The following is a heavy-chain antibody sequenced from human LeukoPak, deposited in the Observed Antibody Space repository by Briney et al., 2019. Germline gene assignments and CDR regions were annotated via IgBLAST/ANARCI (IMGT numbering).Heavy chain of an antibody. J-gene: IGHJ5*02. CDR1: GGSISSSSYY. V-gene: IGHV4-39*07. CDR2: IYYSGST. CDR3: ARARGCSSTSCLNWFDP. D-gene: IGHD2-2*01. Sequence: SETLSLTCTVSGGSISSSSYYWGWIRQPPGKGLEWIGSIYYSGSTYYNPSLKSRVTISLDTSKNQFSLKLSSVTAADTAVYYCARARGCSSTSCLNWFDPWGQGTLVTVSS.